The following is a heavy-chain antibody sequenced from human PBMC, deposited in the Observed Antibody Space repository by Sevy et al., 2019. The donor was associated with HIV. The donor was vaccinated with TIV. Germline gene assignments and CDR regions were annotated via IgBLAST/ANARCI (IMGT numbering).Heavy chain of an antibody. Sequence: GGSLRLSCATSGFTFSNYEMNWVRQAPGKGLEWISYISSSGRTVYYADSVKGRFSVSRDNAKKSLYLQMTSLRAEDTAVYYCARSIAVAGRSIDYWGQGTLFTVSS. CDR1: GFTFSNYE. CDR2: ISSSGRTV. CDR3: ARSIAVAGRSIDY. D-gene: IGHD6-19*01. V-gene: IGHV3-48*03. J-gene: IGHJ4*02.